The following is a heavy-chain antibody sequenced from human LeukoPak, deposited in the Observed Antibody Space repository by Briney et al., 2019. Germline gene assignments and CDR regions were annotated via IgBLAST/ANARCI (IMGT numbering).Heavy chain of an antibody. CDR3: ARVLRDYDFWSGYYTVDY. D-gene: IGHD3-3*01. Sequence: GGSLRLSCAASGFTFSSYSMNWVRQAPGKGLEWVSSISSSSSYIYYADSVKGRFTISRDNAKNSLYLQMNSLRAEDTAVYYCARVLRDYDFWSGYYTVDYWGQGALVTVSS. J-gene: IGHJ4*02. CDR2: ISSSSSYI. V-gene: IGHV3-21*01. CDR1: GFTFSSYS.